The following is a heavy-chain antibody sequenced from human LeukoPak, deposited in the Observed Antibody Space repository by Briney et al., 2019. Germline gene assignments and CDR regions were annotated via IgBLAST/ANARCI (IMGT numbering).Heavy chain of an antibody. V-gene: IGHV3-21*04. CDR1: GFTFSSYS. D-gene: IGHD3-22*01. Sequence: PGGSLRLSCAPSGFTFSSYSMNWVRQAPGKGLEWVSSISGSNSYIYYADSMKGRFTISRDNSKNTLYLQMNSLRAEDTAVYYCARGVVVITWGQGTLVTVSS. J-gene: IGHJ5*02. CDR3: ARGVVVIT. CDR2: ISGSNSYI.